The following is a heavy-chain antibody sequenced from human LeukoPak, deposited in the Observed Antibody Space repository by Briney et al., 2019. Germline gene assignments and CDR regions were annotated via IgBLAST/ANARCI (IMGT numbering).Heavy chain of an antibody. J-gene: IGHJ4*02. CDR3: ARDLDYGGRSNFDH. CDR2: IKSDGSSI. CDR1: GFTFSSYA. D-gene: IGHD4-23*01. Sequence: PGGSLRLSCAASGFTFSSYAMHWVRQVPGKGLVWVSRIKSDGSSIMYADSVRGRFTISRDNAKNTLYLQMNSLRAEDTAVYYCARDLDYGGRSNFDHWGQGTLVTVSS. V-gene: IGHV3-74*03.